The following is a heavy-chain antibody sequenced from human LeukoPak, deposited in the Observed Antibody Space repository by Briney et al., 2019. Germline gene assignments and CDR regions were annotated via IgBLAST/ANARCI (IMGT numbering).Heavy chain of an antibody. Sequence: SETLSLTCTVSGGSISSYYWSWIRQPAGKGLEWIGRIYTSGSTNYNPSLKSRVTMSVDTSKNQFSLKLSPVTAADTAVYYCAGTLIGYCSSTSCFIDAFDIWGQGTMVTVSS. CDR2: IYTSGST. D-gene: IGHD2-2*01. CDR1: GGSISSYY. V-gene: IGHV4-4*07. J-gene: IGHJ3*02. CDR3: AGTLIGYCSSTSCFIDAFDI.